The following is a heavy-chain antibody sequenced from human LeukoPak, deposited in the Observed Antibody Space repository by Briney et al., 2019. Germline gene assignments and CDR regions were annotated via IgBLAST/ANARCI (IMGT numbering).Heavy chain of an antibody. V-gene: IGHV1-18*01. Sequence: GASVKVSCKASGYTFTSYGISWVRQAPGQGLEWMGWISAYNGNTNYAQKLQGRVTMTTDTSTSTVYMELRSLRSDDTAVYYCARDNPGWSQYYDILTGYHALYYYYGMDVWGQGTTVTVSS. CDR1: GYTFTSYG. CDR3: ARDNPGWSQYYDILTGYHALYYYYGMDV. CDR2: ISAYNGNT. D-gene: IGHD3-9*01. J-gene: IGHJ6*02.